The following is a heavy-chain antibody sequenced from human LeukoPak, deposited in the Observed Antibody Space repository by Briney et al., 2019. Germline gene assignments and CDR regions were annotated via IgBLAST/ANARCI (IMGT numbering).Heavy chain of an antibody. Sequence: SGTLSLTCAVSGGSVSISNSNWWSWVRQPPGKGLEWIGEIYHSGSTNYNPSLKSRVTISVDKSKNQFSLKLSSVTAADTAVYYCARDLHGGNSFTSDWYFDLWGRGTLVTVSS. CDR1: GGSVSISNSNW. CDR2: IYHSGST. D-gene: IGHD4-23*01. J-gene: IGHJ2*01. V-gene: IGHV4-4*02. CDR3: ARDLHGGNSFTSDWYFDL.